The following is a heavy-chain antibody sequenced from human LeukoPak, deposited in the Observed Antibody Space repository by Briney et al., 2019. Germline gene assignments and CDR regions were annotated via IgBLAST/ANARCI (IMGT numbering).Heavy chain of an antibody. J-gene: IGHJ4*02. CDR2: IWPGDSDT. D-gene: IGHD5-24*01. CDR3: ARRLRDGYNFGRNYYFDY. Sequence: GESLKISCKGSGDSFDNYWIGWVRQVPGKGLEWMGIIWPGDSDTRYSPSFQGQVTISVDKSVSTAYLQWSSLKASDTAMYYCARRLRDGYNFGRNYYFDYWGQGTLVTVSS. V-gene: IGHV5-51*01. CDR1: GDSFDNYW.